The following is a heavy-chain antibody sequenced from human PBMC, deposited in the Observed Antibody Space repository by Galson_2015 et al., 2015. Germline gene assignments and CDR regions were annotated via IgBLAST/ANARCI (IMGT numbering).Heavy chain of an antibody. V-gene: IGHV4-59*01. D-gene: IGHD5-12*01. J-gene: IGHJ6*03. CDR2: IYYSGGT. CDR1: GGSLSSYY. CDR3: ARRVVATITFYYYYYMDV. Sequence: GNLSLTCTVSGGSLSSYYWSWIPPPPGKGLEWVWYIYYSGGTNYNPSLKSRVTISVDTSKNQFSLKLSSVTAADTAVYYCARRVVATITFYYYYYMDVWGKGTTVTVSS.